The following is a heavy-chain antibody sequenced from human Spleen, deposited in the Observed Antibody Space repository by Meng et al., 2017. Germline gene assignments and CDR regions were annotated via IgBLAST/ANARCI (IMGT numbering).Heavy chain of an antibody. CDR3: AREEDIVVVPAAMGIDY. D-gene: IGHD2-2*01. Sequence: QVQLVESGGGVVQPGRSLRRSWAAPGFTFSTYGMHWVRQAPGKGQEWVAVIWYDGSNKYYADSVKGRFTISRDNSKNTLYLQMNSLRAEDTAVYYCAREEDIVVVPAAMGIDYWGQGTLVTVSS. CDR2: IWYDGSNK. J-gene: IGHJ4*02. CDR1: GFTFSTYG. V-gene: IGHV3-33*01.